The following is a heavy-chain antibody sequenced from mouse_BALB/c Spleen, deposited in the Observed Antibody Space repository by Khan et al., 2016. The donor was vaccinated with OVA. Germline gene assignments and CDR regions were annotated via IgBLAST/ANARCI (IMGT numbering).Heavy chain of an antibody. CDR1: GYIFTSYW. CDR3: ARGGESDEAWFAY. CDR2: IYPVTGSI. Sequence: QVQLKQSGAELVRPGASVKLSCKTSGYIFTSYWIHWVKQRSGQGLEWIARIYPVTGSIYYNEKFKGKVTLTADKSSSTAFMQLSSLKSEDSAVYVCARGGESDEAWFAYWGQGTLVTVSA. V-gene: IGHV1-76*01. J-gene: IGHJ3*01.